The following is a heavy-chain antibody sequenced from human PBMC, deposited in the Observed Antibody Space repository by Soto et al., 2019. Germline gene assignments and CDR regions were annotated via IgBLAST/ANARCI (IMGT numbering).Heavy chain of an antibody. CDR3: AKSRVSTDSGLYYMDV. J-gene: IGHJ6*03. CDR2: ISAYNGNT. V-gene: IGHV1-18*01. Sequence: GASVKVSCKASGYTFTSYGISWVRQAPGQGLEWMGWISAYNGNTNYAQKLQGRVTMTTDTATSTAYMELRSLRSDDTAVYYCAKSRVSTDSGLYYMDVWGKGTTVTVSS. D-gene: IGHD5-12*01. CDR1: GYTFTSYG.